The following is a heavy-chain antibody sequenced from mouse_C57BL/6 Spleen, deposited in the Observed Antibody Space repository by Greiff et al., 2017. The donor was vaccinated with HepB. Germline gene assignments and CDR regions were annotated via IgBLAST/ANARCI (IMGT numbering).Heavy chain of an antibody. Sequence: QVQLQQPGAELVKPGASVKMSCKASGYTFTSYWITWVKQRPGQGLEWIGDIYPGSGSTNYNEKFKSKATLTVDTSSSTAYMQLSSLTSEDSAVYYCSRKVYDYDVGYAMDYWGQGTSVTVSS. J-gene: IGHJ4*01. CDR2: IYPGSGST. CDR1: GYTFTSYW. CDR3: SRKVYDYDVGYAMDY. D-gene: IGHD2-4*01. V-gene: IGHV1-55*01.